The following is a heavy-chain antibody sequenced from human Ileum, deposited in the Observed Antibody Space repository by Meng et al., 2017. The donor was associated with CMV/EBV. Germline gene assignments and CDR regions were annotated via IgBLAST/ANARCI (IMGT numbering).Heavy chain of an antibody. Sequence: SWTPRDQGEGLECVSYITSISSETNYADSVQGRFTIARDRAKNSLYLQMNRRRGETTALISVARKRLATTGVPNWFDPWGQGTLVTVSS. J-gene: IGHJ5*02. D-gene: IGHD4-17*01. CDR2: ITSISSET. CDR3: ARKRLATTGVPNWFDP. V-gene: IGHV3-11*06.